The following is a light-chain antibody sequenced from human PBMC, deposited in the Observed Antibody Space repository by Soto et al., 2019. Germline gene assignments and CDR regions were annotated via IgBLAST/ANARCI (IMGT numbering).Light chain of an antibody. Sequence: IQMTQSPSSLSASVGDRVTITCRASQSISSYLSWYQQKPGKAPTLLIYAASNLQSGVPSRFRGSRSGTEFTLTVSSLQPEDFATYYCLQDHDDSWTFGQGTKVDI. V-gene: IGKV1-6*01. CDR2: AAS. CDR3: LQDHDDSWT. J-gene: IGKJ1*01. CDR1: QSISSY.